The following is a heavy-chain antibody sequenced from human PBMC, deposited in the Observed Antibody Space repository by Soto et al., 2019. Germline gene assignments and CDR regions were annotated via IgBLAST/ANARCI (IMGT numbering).Heavy chain of an antibody. J-gene: IGHJ4*02. CDR3: ARACSSNSCYDVFDY. CDR2: IYTSGST. D-gene: IGHD2-2*01. Sequence: SETLSLTCTVSGGSISSYYWGWIRQPAGKGLEWIGRIYTSGSTNYNPSLKSRVTMSVDTSKNQFSLKLSSVTAADTAVYYCARACSSNSCYDVFDYWGQGTLVTVSS. CDR1: GGSISSYY. V-gene: IGHV4-4*07.